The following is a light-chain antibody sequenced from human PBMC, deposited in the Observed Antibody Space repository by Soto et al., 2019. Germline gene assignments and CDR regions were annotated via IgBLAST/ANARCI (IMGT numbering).Light chain of an antibody. CDR3: QQYDNVNVP. CDR2: EAS. Sequence: DIQMTQSPSSLSASVGDRVTITCQASQDITNDLNWYQQKPGKAPKVLIYEASNLETGVPSRFSRCEYGTYFNYTISHVQAEDIASYFCQQYDNVNVPFGEGAQVEFK. CDR1: QDITND. J-gene: IGKJ4*01. V-gene: IGKV1-33*01.